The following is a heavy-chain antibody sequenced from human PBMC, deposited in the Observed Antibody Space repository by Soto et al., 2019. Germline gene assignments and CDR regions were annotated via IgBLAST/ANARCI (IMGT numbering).Heavy chain of an antibody. CDR3: AKDIYEDSPHCFDY. Sequence: GSLRLSCAASGFTFNSYAMSWVRQAPGKGLEWVSAISGSGGDTYYADSVKGRFTISRDNSKNTLYVQMNSLRAEDTAVYYCAKDIYEDSPHCFDYWGQGTLVTVSS. CDR1: GFTFNSYA. J-gene: IGHJ4*02. CDR2: ISGSGGDT. V-gene: IGHV3-23*01. D-gene: IGHD3-3*01.